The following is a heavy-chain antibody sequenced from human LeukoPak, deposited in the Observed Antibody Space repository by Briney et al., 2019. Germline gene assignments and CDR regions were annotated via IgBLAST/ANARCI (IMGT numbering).Heavy chain of an antibody. Sequence: SETLSLTCTVSGGTISTSSYYWGWIRQPPGKGLEWIGSIYYSGSSYYNPSLKSRVTISVDTSKNQFSLKMSSVTAADTAVFYCARQSGVSSDNYFGMDVWGQGTTVTVSS. CDR2: IYYSGSS. J-gene: IGHJ6*02. CDR1: GGTISTSSYY. D-gene: IGHD1-26*01. CDR3: ARQSGVSSDNYFGMDV. V-gene: IGHV4-39*01.